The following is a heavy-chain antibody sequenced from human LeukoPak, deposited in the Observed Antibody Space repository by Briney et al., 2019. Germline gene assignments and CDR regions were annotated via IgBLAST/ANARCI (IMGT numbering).Heavy chain of an antibody. CDR3: ARGGRGSAAVVAPRSFDI. CDR1: GFAVSSTH. J-gene: IGHJ3*02. D-gene: IGHD3-22*01. Sequence: GGSLRLSCAASGFAVSSTHMVWVRQAPGKGLEWVSVIYTGGNSYYAGSVQGRFIISRDISKNTLYLQMNSLRAEDSALYYCARGGRGSAAVVAPRSFDIWGQGTMVTVSS. CDR2: IYTGGNS. V-gene: IGHV3-53*01.